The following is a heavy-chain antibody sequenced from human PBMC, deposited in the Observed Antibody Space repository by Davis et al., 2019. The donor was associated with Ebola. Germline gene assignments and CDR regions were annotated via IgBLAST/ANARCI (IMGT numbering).Heavy chain of an antibody. CDR1: GGTFSSYA. CDR2: IIPIFGTA. CDR3: AREVWYSSSALDY. V-gene: IGHV1-69*13. Sequence: SVKVSCKASGGTFSSYAISWVRQAPGQGLEWMGGIIPIFGTANYAQKFQGRVTITADESTSTAYMELSSLRSEDTAVYYCAREVWYSSSALDYWGQGTLVTVSS. D-gene: IGHD6-6*01. J-gene: IGHJ4*02.